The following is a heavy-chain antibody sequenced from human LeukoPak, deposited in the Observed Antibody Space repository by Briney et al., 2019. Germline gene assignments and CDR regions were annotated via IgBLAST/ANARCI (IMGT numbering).Heavy chain of an antibody. J-gene: IGHJ4*02. CDR3: ARGVWFGNL. V-gene: IGHV4-59*01. CDR2: IYYSGST. D-gene: IGHD3-10*01. Sequence: PSETLSLICTVSGGSISSYYWSWSRQPPGKGLEWIGYIYYSGSTNYNPSLKSRVTISVDTSKNQFSLKLSSVTAADTAVYYCARGVWFGNLWGQGTLVTVSS. CDR1: GGSISSYY.